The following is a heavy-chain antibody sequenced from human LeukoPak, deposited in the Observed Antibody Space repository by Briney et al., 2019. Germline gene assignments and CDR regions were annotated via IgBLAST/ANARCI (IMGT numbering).Heavy chain of an antibody. J-gene: IGHJ3*02. CDR1: SGFFSSFY. CDR2: ISYSGST. CDR3: ARHFDSGGYYFSSDAFDI. V-gene: IGHV4-59*08. Sequence: SETLSLTCTVSSGFFSSFYWSWIRQPPGKGLEWIGYISYSGSTDYNPSLKSRVTISADTSKNQFSLRLSSVTAADTAVYYCARHFDSGGYYFSSDAFDIWGQGTMVAVSS. D-gene: IGHD3-22*01.